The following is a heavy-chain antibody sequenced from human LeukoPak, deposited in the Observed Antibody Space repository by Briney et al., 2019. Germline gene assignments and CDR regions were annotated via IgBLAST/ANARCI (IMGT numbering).Heavy chain of an antibody. J-gene: IGHJ5*02. D-gene: IGHD3/OR15-3a*01. CDR2: FICCGRST. Sequence: GGSRRLSCAPAAFSFSIYAMSWVRQAPGDGLEWVSAFICCGRSTYSADSVEGRFSISRDPSKNTLCLQITCLRAEDTAVYYCAKGTSLSRFDPWGQGTLVTVSS. V-gene: IGHV3-23*01. CDR3: AKGTSLSRFDP. CDR1: AFSFSIYA.